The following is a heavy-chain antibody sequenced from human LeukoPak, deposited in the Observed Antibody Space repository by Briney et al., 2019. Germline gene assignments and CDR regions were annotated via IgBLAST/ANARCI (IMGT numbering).Heavy chain of an antibody. CDR3: ARDSSEYSSSSDWFDP. J-gene: IGHJ5*02. D-gene: IGHD6-6*01. V-gene: IGHV1-46*01. CDR2: INPSGGST. CDR1: GYTFTNYY. Sequence: ASVKVSCKASGYTFTNYYIHWVRQAPGQGLEWMGLINPSGGSTNYAQKFQGRVTMTRDTSMSTAYMELSSLRSEDTAVYYCARDSSEYSSSSDWFDPWGQGTLVTVSS.